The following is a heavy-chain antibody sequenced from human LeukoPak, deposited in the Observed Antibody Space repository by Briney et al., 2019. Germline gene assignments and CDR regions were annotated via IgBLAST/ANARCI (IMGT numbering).Heavy chain of an antibody. CDR1: GFSLSTSGVG. CDR3: ALNLYDSSGYTPGEYFQH. Sequence: ESGPTLVKPTQTLTLTCTFSGFSLSTSGVGVGWIRQPPGKALEWLALIYWNDDKRYSPSLKSRLTITKDTSKNQVVLTMTNMDPVDTATYYCALNLYDSSGYTPGEYFQHWGQGTLVTVSS. V-gene: IGHV2-5*01. D-gene: IGHD3-22*01. J-gene: IGHJ1*01. CDR2: IYWNDDK.